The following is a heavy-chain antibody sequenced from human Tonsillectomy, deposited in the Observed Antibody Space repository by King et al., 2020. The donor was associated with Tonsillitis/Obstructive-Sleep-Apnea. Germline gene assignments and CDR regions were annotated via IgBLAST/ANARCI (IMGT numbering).Heavy chain of an antibody. J-gene: IGHJ6*03. CDR1: GFTVSSNY. V-gene: IGHV3-53*01. CDR3: ARGVGSSSSDYYYYYYMDV. Sequence: QLVQSGGGLIQPGGSLRLSCAASGFTVSSNYMSWVRQAPGKGLEWVSVIYSGGSIYYADSVKSRFTISRDNSKNTLYLQMNSLRAEDTAVYYCARGVGSSSSDYYYYYYMDVWGKGTTVTVSS. CDR2: IYSGGSI. D-gene: IGHD6-6*01.